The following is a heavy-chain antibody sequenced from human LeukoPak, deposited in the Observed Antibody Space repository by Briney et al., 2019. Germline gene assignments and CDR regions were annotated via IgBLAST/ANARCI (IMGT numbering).Heavy chain of an antibody. CDR3: ARAGVVDTAMVDDAFDI. Sequence: PSETLSLTCTVSGGSISSYYWSWIRQPPGKGLEWIGYIYYSGSTNYNPSLKSRVTISVDTSKNQFSLKLSSVTAADTAVYYCARAGVVDTAMVDDAFDIWGQGTMVTVSS. V-gene: IGHV4-59*01. J-gene: IGHJ3*02. CDR1: GGSISSYY. D-gene: IGHD5-18*01. CDR2: IYYSGST.